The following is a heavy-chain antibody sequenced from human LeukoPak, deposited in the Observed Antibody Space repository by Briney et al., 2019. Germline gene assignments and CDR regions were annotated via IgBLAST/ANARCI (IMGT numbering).Heavy chain of an antibody. CDR2: ISYSGST. J-gene: IGHJ4*02. V-gene: IGHV4-39*01. CDR3: ARLLHMATVTTFFDY. CDR1: GGSISSSSYY. Sequence: PSETLSLTCTVSGGSISSSSYYWGWIRQPPGKGLEWIGSISYSGSTYYNPSLKSRVTISVDTSKNHVSLNLSSVTAADTAVYYCARLLHMATVTTFFDYWGQGTLVTVSS. D-gene: IGHD4-17*01.